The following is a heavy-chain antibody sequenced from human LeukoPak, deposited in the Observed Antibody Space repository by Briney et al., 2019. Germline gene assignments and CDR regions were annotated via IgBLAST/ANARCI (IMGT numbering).Heavy chain of an antibody. V-gene: IGHV4-59*01. CDR3: ARNDYYYMDV. Sequence: PSETLSLTCTVSGGSISSYYWSWIRQPPGKGVEWIGYIYYSGSTNYNPSLKSRVTISVDTSKNQFSLKLSSVTAADTAVYYCARNDYYYMDVWGKGTTVTVSS. CDR2: IYYSGST. CDR1: GGSISSYY. J-gene: IGHJ6*03.